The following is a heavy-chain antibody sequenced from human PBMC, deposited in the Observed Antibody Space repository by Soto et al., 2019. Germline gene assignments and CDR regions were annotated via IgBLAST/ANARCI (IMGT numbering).Heavy chain of an antibody. CDR3: ARGANNTVVFDY. D-gene: IGHD3-10*01. J-gene: IGHJ4*02. CDR1: GGSISSYY. Sequence: SETLSLTCTVSGGSISSYYWSWIRQPPGKGLEWIGYISYSGNTNYNPSLKSRVTISTDTSKSQFSLKLSSVTAADTAMYFCARGANNTVVFDYWGQGTLVTVSS. CDR2: ISYSGNT. V-gene: IGHV4-59*01.